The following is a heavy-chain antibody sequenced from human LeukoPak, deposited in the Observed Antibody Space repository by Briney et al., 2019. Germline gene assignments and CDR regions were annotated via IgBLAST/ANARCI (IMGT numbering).Heavy chain of an antibody. Sequence: PSETLSLTCSVSGGSISSGGYSWNWIRQHPGKGLEWIGYIYYSGSTYYNPSLKSRVTISVDTSKNQFSLKLSSVTAADTAVYYCVRDDGRKIQPLSIGYYYGMDVWGQGTTVTVSS. D-gene: IGHD5-18*01. CDR1: GGSISSGGYS. J-gene: IGHJ6*02. CDR2: IYYSGST. V-gene: IGHV4-30-4*08. CDR3: VRDDGRKIQPLSIGYYYGMDV.